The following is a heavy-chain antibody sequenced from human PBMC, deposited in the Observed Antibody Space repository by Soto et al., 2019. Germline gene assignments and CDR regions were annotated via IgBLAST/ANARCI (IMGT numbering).Heavy chain of an antibody. CDR2: IYYSGST. J-gene: IGHJ5*02. CDR1: GGSISSYY. CDR3: ARARASNWFDP. V-gene: IGHV4-59*01. Sequence: QVQLQESGPGLVKPSETLSLTCTVSGGSISSYYWSWIRQPPGKGLEWIGYIYYSGSTNYNPSLKSRVTISVDTSKNQFSLKLSSVTAADTAVYYCARARASNWFDPWGQGTLVTVSS.